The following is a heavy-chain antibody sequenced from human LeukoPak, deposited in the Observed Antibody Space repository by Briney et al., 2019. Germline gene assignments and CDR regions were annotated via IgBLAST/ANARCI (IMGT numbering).Heavy chain of an antibody. J-gene: IGHJ5*02. Sequence: GSSVKVSCKASRGTFSSYAISWVRQAPGQGLEWMGGIIPIFGTANYAQKFQGRVTITTDESTSTAYMELSSLRSEDTAVYYCASSPGYCSSTSCYLAVWFDPWGQGTLVTVSS. CDR3: ASSPGYCSSTSCYLAVWFDP. CDR2: IIPIFGTA. CDR1: RGTFSSYA. V-gene: IGHV1-69*05. D-gene: IGHD2-2*01.